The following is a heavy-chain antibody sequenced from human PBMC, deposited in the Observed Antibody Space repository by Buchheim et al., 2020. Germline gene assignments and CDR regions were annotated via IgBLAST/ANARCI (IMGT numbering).Heavy chain of an antibody. Sequence: QVQLVESGGGVVQPGRSLRLSCAASGFTFSSYGMHWVRQDPGKGLEWVAVIWYDGSNKYYADSVKGRFTISRDNSKNTLYMQMNILRAEDTAVYYCARDDGVAGDHLDYWGQGTL. J-gene: IGHJ4*02. CDR3: ARDDGVAGDHLDY. D-gene: IGHD6-19*01. CDR2: IWYDGSNK. V-gene: IGHV3-33*01. CDR1: GFTFSSYG.